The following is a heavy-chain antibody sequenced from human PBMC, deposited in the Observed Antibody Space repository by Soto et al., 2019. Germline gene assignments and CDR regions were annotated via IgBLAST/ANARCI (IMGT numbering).Heavy chain of an antibody. Sequence: TLSLTCAVSGYSISDGYYWGWIRQSPGKGLEWLGSIYDSGSTYYNPSLKSRLTISLDTPENQFSLKLSSVTAADTAVYYCAREFYRISGLSLPYFQHWGQGTLVTVSS. J-gene: IGHJ1*01. CDR2: IYDSGST. D-gene: IGHD3-16*02. CDR1: GYSISDGYY. V-gene: IGHV4-38-2*02. CDR3: AREFYRISGLSLPYFQH.